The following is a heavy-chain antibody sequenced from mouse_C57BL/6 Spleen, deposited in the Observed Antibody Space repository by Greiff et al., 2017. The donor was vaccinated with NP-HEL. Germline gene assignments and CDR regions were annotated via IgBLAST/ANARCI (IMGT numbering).Heavy chain of an antibody. CDR1: GFNIKDYY. V-gene: IGHV14-1*01. Sequence: EVQLQQSGAELVRPGASVKLSCTASGFNIKDYYMHWVKQRPEQGLEWIGRIDPEDGDTEYAPKFQGKATMTADASSNTAYLQLSSLTSEDTAVYYCTRTTHWYFDVWGTGTTVTVSS. CDR2: IDPEDGDT. D-gene: IGHD5-1*01. CDR3: TRTTHWYFDV. J-gene: IGHJ1*03.